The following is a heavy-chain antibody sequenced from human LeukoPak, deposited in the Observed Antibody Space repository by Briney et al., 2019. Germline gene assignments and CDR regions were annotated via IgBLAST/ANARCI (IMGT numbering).Heavy chain of an antibody. V-gene: IGHV3-21*01. CDR1: GFTFSSYS. D-gene: IGHD4-17*01. J-gene: IGHJ6*03. Sequence: GGSLRLSCAPSGFTFSSYSMNWVRQAPGKGLEWVSSISSSSSYIYYADSVKGRFTISRDNAKNSLYLQMNSLRAEDTAVYYCAIWPPNYGDYAYYYYYYMDVWGKGTTVTVSS. CDR2: ISSSSSYI. CDR3: AIWPPNYGDYAYYYYYYMDV.